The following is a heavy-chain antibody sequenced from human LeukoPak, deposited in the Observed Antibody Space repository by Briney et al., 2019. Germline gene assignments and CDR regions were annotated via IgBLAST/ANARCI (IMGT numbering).Heavy chain of an antibody. Sequence: GSLRLSCAASGFTFSSHWMSWVRQAPGKGLEWVANIKKDGSEKYYVDSVKGRFTISRDNAKTSLYLQMNSLRAEDTAVYYCARGLSGVTGYTYGRGIDYWGQGTLVTVSS. V-gene: IGHV3-7*01. CDR3: ARGLSGVTGYTYGRGIDY. D-gene: IGHD5-18*01. J-gene: IGHJ4*02. CDR2: IKKDGSEK. CDR1: GFTFSSHW.